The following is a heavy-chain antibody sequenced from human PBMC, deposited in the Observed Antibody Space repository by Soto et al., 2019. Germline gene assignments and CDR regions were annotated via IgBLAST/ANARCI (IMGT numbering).Heavy chain of an antibody. D-gene: IGHD2-2*03. CDR2: ISYDGSNK. J-gene: IGHJ5*02. V-gene: IGHV3-30-3*01. Sequence: QVQLVESGGGVAQPGRSLRLSCAASGFTFSSYAMHWVRQAPGKGLEWVAVISYDGSNKYYADSVKGRFTISRDNSKNTLYLQMNSLRAEDTAVYYCARDGGGYCISTSCFGWFDPWGQGTLVTVSS. CDR3: ARDGGGYCISTSCFGWFDP. CDR1: GFTFSSYA.